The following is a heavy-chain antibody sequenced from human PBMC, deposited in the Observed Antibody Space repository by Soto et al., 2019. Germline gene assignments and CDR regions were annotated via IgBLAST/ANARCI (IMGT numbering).Heavy chain of an antibody. Sequence: ASVKVSCKESGYTFTSYYMHWVRQATEQGLEWMGIINPSGGSTSYAQKFQGRVTMTRDTSTSTVYMELSSLRFEDTAVYYCARDRLLAAADYYYYYGMDVWGQGTTVTVSS. CDR2: INPSGGST. V-gene: IGHV1-46*01. D-gene: IGHD6-13*01. CDR1: GYTFTSYY. CDR3: ARDRLLAAADYYYYYGMDV. J-gene: IGHJ6*02.